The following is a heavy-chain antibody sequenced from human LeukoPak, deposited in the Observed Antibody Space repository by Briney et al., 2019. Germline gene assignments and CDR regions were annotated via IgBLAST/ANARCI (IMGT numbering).Heavy chain of an antibody. V-gene: IGHV1-18*01. D-gene: IGHD5-24*01. CDR2: ISAYNGNT. J-gene: IGHJ4*02. CDR1: GYTFTSYG. Sequence: ASVKVSCKASGYTFTSYGISWVRQAPGQGLEWMGWISAYNGNTNYAQKLQGRVTMTTDTSTSTAYMELRSLRSDDTAVYYCARDLGPRGGDGYNGPYGGQEPRFPFS. CDR3: ARDLGPRGGDGYNGPY.